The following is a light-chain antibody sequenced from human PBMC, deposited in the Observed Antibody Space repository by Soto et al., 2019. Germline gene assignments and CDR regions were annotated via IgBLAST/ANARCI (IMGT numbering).Light chain of an antibody. J-gene: IGKJ3*01. V-gene: IGKV3-11*01. CDR1: QSVSSY. Sequence: EIVLTQSPATLSLSPGERATLSCRASQSVSSYLARYQQKPGQAPRLLIYDATNRATGSPARFSGSGSGTDFTLTISSLEPEDFAVYYCQKRSNWPPFTFGPGTKVDIK. CDR3: QKRSNWPPFT. CDR2: DAT.